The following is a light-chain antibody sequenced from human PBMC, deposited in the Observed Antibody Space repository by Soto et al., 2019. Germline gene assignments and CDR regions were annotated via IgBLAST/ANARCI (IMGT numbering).Light chain of an antibody. CDR1: SSDVGNYNR. CDR2: EVN. Sequence: QSALTQPPSVSGSPGQSVTISCTGTSSDVGNYNRVSWYQQPPGTAPKLIIYEVNNRPSGVPDRFSGSKSGNTASLTISGLQAEDEADYYCSSYAGSSNVFGTGTKLTVL. J-gene: IGLJ1*01. CDR3: SSYAGSSNV. V-gene: IGLV2-18*02.